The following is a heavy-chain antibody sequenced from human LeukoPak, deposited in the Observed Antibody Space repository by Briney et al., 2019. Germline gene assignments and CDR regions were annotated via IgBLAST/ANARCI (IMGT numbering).Heavy chain of an antibody. V-gene: IGHV3-23*01. CDR1: GFIFSRYA. D-gene: IGHD6-19*01. CDR2: IRVSGGST. J-gene: IGHJ4*02. CDR3: AKGDCSGWLYHLDY. Sequence: PGGSLRLSCSASGFIFSRYAMSWVRQAPGKGLEWVSSIRVSGGSTYHADSVKGRFIISRDNSKNTLYLQVNSLRAEDTAVYYCAKGDCSGWLYHLDYWGQGTLVTLSS.